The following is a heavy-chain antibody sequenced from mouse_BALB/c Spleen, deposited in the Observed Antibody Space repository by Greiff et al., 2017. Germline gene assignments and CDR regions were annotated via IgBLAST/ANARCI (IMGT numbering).Heavy chain of an antibody. Sequence: LQQPGSELVRPGASVKLSCKASGYTFTSYWMHWVKQRHGQGLEWIGNIYPGSGSTNYDEKFKSKGTLTVDTSSSTAYMHLSSLTSEDSAVYYCTRWGYSGDAMDYWGQGTSVTVSS. CDR2: IYPGSGST. CDR1: GYTFTSYW. D-gene: IGHD2-3*01. V-gene: IGHV1S22*01. CDR3: TRWGYSGDAMDY. J-gene: IGHJ4*01.